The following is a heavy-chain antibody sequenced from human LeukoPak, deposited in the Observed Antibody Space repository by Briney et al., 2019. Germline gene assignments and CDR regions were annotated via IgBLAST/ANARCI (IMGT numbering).Heavy chain of an antibody. CDR3: AKRLSGWYWIAY. V-gene: IGHV3-23*01. J-gene: IGHJ4*02. CDR1: GFTFSSYA. D-gene: IGHD6-19*01. CDR2: ITGSSGYT. Sequence: GGSLRLSCGASGFTFSSYAMSGVRQAPGKGLEWVSAITGSSGYTYYADSVKGRFTISRDNSTNTLYLQMNSLRVEDTAVYYCAKRLSGWYWIAYWGQGTLVTVSS.